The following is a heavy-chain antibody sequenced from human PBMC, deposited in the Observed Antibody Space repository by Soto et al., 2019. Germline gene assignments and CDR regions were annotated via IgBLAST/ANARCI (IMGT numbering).Heavy chain of an antibody. Sequence: VASVKVSCKASGGTFSSYAISWVRQAPGQGLEWMGGIIPIFGTANYAQKFQGRVTITADESTSTAYMELSSLRSEDTAVYYCARVDHSYYYGSGSYSLDYWGQGTLVTVSS. V-gene: IGHV1-69*13. CDR1: GGTFSSYA. CDR3: ARVDHSYYYGSGSYSLDY. J-gene: IGHJ4*02. D-gene: IGHD3-10*01. CDR2: IIPIFGTA.